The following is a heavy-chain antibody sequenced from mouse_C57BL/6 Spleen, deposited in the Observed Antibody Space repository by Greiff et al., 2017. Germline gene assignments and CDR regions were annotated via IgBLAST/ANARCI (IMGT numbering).Heavy chain of an antibody. CDR2: INPSSGYT. J-gene: IGHJ3*01. Sequence: VQLQQSGAELARPGASVKMSCKASGYTFTSYTMHWVKQRPGQGLEWIGYINPSSGYTKYNQKFKDKATLTADKSSSTAYMQLSSLTSEDSAVYSCASGGSSSWFAYWGQGTLVTVSA. CDR1: GYTFTSYT. CDR3: ASGGSSSWFAY. V-gene: IGHV1-4*01. D-gene: IGHD1-1*01.